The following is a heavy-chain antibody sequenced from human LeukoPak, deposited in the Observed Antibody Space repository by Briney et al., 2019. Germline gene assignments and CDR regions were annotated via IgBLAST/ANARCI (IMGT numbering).Heavy chain of an antibody. Sequence: SVKVSCKASGGTFSSYAISWVRQAPGRGLEWMGGIIPIFGTANYAQKFQGRVTITTDESTSTAYMELSSLRSEDTAVYYCARGSSGYSSGWIDYWGQGTLVTVSS. CDR1: GGTFSSYA. CDR2: IIPIFGTA. CDR3: ARGSSGYSSGWIDY. J-gene: IGHJ4*02. V-gene: IGHV1-69*05. D-gene: IGHD6-19*01.